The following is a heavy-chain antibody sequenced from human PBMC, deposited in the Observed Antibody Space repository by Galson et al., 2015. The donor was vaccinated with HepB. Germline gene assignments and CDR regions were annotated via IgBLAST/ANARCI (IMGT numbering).Heavy chain of an antibody. Sequence: SVKVSCKASGGTFSSYAISWVRQAPGQGLEWMGGIIPIFGTANYAQKFQGRVTITADESTSTAYMELSSLRSEDTAVYYCARDQDIVVVVAAPDTPYYYYYGMDVWGQGTTVTVSS. D-gene: IGHD2-15*01. CDR2: IIPIFGTA. CDR1: GGTFSSYA. CDR3: ARDQDIVVVVAAPDTPYYYYYGMDV. J-gene: IGHJ6*02. V-gene: IGHV1-69*13.